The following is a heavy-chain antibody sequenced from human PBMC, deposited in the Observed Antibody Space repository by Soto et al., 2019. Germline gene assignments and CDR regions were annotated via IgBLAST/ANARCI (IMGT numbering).Heavy chain of an antibody. CDR3: ARGPLGDGYSHYYGMDD. J-gene: IGHJ6*02. D-gene: IGHD5-18*01. Sequence: PEETLSLTCTVSGGSVSTSNWWNWVRQPPGKGLEWIGDIYHGGSWNYNPSLKSRVTMSVDKSKNQVSLKLSSVTAADTAVYYCARGPLGDGYSHYYGMDDWGQGTTVTVSS. V-gene: IGHV4-4*02. CDR2: IYHGGSW. CDR1: GGSVSTSNW.